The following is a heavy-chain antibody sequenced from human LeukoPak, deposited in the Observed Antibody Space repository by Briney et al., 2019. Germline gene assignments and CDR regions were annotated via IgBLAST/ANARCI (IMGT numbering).Heavy chain of an antibody. CDR2: IYYSGST. CDR1: GGSISSYY. CDR3: ARVGDSSDSPPGFGYFDY. J-gene: IGHJ4*02. V-gene: IGHV4-59*01. Sequence: SETLSLTCTVSGGSISSYYWSWIRQPPWKGLEWIGYIYYSGSTNYNPSLKSRVTISVDTSKNQFSLKLSSVTAADTAVYYCARVGDSSDSPPGFGYFDYWGQGTLVTVSS. D-gene: IGHD6-19*01.